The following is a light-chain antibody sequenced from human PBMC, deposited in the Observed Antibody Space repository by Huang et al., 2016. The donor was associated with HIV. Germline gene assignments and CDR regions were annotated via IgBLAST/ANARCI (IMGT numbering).Light chain of an antibody. CDR1: QIVSSH. CDR2: AAS. J-gene: IGKJ3*01. CDR3: QQYNDFRST. Sequence: ETVMTQSPVTLSVSPGDRASLPCRSSQIVSSHLAWYQQKPGQAPSLLSYAASTRATGVPDRVSGSGAGTDFTLTISTLQSEDSAVYYCQQYNDFRSTFGPGTRVEIK. V-gene: IGKV3-15*01.